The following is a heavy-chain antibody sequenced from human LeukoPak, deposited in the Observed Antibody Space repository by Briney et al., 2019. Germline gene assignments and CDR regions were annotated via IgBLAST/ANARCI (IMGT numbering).Heavy chain of an antibody. D-gene: IGHD3-22*01. CDR2: IYYSGSA. J-gene: IGHJ5*02. Sequence: PSETLSLTCTVSGGSISSSSYYWGWIRQPPGKGLEWIGSIYYSGSAYCNPSLKSRVTISVDMSKNQFSLKLSSVAAPDTAVYYCARHYYDSSPVDWFDPWGQGTLVTVSS. CDR1: GGSISSSSYY. V-gene: IGHV4-39*01. CDR3: ARHYYDSSPVDWFDP.